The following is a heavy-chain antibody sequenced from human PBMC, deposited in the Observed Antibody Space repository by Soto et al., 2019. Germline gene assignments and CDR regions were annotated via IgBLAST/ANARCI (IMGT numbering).Heavy chain of an antibody. CDR3: AKDVVVGATTGLGDYYYYYGMDV. Sequence: GGSLRLSCAASGFTFSSYGMHLVRQSPVKGLEWVAVISYDGSNKYYADSVKGRFTISRDNSKNTLYLQMNSLRAEDTAVYYCAKDVVVGATTGLGDYYYYYGMDVWGQGTTVTVSS. CDR2: ISYDGSNK. CDR1: GFTFSSYG. J-gene: IGHJ6*02. D-gene: IGHD1-26*01. V-gene: IGHV3-30*18.